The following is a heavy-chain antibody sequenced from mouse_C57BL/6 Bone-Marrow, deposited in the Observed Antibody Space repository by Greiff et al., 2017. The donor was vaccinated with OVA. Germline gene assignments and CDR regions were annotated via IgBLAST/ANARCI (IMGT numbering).Heavy chain of an antibody. J-gene: IGHJ3*01. CDR2: IYPRSGNT. CDR3: SRSLEWLLLFAY. D-gene: IGHD2-3*01. V-gene: IGHV1-81*01. CDR1: GYTFTSYG. Sequence: QVQLQQSGAELARPGASVKLSCKASGYTFTSYGISWVKQRTGQGLEWIGEIYPRSGNTYYNEKFKGKATLTADKSSSTAYMELRSLTSEDSAVYLCSRSLEWLLLFAYWGQGTLVTVSA.